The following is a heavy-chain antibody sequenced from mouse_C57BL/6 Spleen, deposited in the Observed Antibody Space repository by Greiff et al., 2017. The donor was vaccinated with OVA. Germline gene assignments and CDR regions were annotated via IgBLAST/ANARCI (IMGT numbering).Heavy chain of an antibody. J-gene: IGHJ1*03. CDR3: ARNDYYGSYWYFDV. CDR1: GYTFTSYW. V-gene: IGHV1-69*01. Sequence: QVQLQQPGAELVMPGASVKLSCKASGYTFTSYWMHWVKQRPGQGLEWIGEIDPSDSYTNYNQKFKGKSTLTVDKSSSTAYMQLSSLTSEDSAVYYCARNDYYGSYWYFDVWGTGTTVTVSS. D-gene: IGHD1-1*01. CDR2: IDPSDSYT.